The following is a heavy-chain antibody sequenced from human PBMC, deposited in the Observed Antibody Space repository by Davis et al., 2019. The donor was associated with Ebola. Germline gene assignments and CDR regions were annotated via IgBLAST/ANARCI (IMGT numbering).Heavy chain of an antibody. V-gene: IGHV2-26*01. CDR1: GFSLSNPRMG. CDR2: IFSNDEK. Sequence: SGPTLVKPTETLTLTCTVSGFSLSNPRMGVSWIRQPPGKALEWLAHIFSNDEKSYSTSLKSRLTISKDTSKNQVVLTMTNMDPVDTATYYCAHRREGATDFDYWGQGTLVTVSS. CDR3: AHRREGATDFDY. J-gene: IGHJ4*02. D-gene: IGHD1-26*01.